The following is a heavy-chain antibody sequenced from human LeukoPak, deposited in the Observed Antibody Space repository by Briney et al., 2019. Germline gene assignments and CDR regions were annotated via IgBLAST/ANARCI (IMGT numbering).Heavy chain of an antibody. CDR2: ISAYNGNT. V-gene: IGHV1-18*01. CDR3: ARTLRFLEWLKRQDYYYYYMDV. J-gene: IGHJ6*03. Sequence: GASVKVSCKASGYTFTSYGISWVRQAPGQGLEWMGWISAYNGNTNYAQKLQGRVTMTTDTSTSTAYMELRNLRSDDTAVYYCARTLRFLEWLKRQDYYYYYMDVWGKGTTVTVSS. CDR1: GYTFTSYG. D-gene: IGHD3-3*01.